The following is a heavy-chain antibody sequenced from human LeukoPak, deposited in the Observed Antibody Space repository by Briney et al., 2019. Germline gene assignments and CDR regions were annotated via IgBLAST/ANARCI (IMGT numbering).Heavy chain of an antibody. V-gene: IGHV3-30*18. CDR2: ILYDGSNK. D-gene: IGHD2-2*01. CDR3: AKRGTSCLDY. J-gene: IGHJ4*02. Sequence: PGGSLRLSCAASGFTFNSYGMHWVRQVPGKGLEWVAVILYDGSNKYYADSVKGRFTISRDNSKNTLYLQMNSLRAEDTAVYYCAKRGTSCLDYWGQGTLVTVSS. CDR1: GFTFNSYG.